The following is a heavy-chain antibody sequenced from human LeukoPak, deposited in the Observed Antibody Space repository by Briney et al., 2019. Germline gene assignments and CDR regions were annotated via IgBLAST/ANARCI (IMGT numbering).Heavy chain of an antibody. D-gene: IGHD3-10*01. CDR1: GFTVSSNY. J-gene: IGHJ4*02. CDR2: ISTDAGET. V-gene: IGHV3-23*01. Sequence: GGSLRLSCAASGFTVSSNYMSWVRQAPGKGLEWVSAISTDAGETHYADSVKGRFIISRDNSKNTVSLQMSSLRAEDTALYYCAKGSGNGYGSGPFDYWGQGTLVTVSS. CDR3: AKGSGNGYGSGPFDY.